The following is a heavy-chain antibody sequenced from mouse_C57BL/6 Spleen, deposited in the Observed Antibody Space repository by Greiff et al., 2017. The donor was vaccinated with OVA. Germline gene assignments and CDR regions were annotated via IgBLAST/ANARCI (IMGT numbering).Heavy chain of an antibody. CDR1: GFTFSDYY. Sequence: DVKLVESEGGLVQPGRSMKLSCTASGFTFSDYYMAWVRQVPEKGLEWVANINYDGSSTYYLDSLKSRFIISRDNAKNILYLQMSSLKSEDTATYYCARVFPYYFDYWGQGTTLTVSS. J-gene: IGHJ2*01. CDR2: INYDGSST. CDR3: ARVFPYYFDY. V-gene: IGHV5-16*01.